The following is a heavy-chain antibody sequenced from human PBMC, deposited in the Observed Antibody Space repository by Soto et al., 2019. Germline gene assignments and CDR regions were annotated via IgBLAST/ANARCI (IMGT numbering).Heavy chain of an antibody. J-gene: IGHJ6*02. CDR1: GYTFTSYY. Sequence: ASVKGSCKASGYTFTSYYMHWVRQAPGQGLEWMGTINPSGGSTSYVQKFQGRVTMTRDTSTSTVYMELSSLRSEDTAVYYCARGGSSSWPYYYGMDVWGQGTTVTVSS. CDR2: INPSGGST. CDR3: ARGGSSSWPYYYGMDV. V-gene: IGHV1-46*01. D-gene: IGHD6-13*01.